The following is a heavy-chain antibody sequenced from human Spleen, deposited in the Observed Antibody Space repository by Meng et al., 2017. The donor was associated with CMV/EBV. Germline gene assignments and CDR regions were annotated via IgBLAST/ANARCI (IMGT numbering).Heavy chain of an antibody. CDR3: ARKSPYWYFDL. V-gene: IGHV4-61*03. J-gene: IGHJ2*01. CDR1: GGSLRSGGYY. CDR2: IYYNGDT. Sequence: LRLSCTVSGGSLRSGGYYWSWIRQPPGKGLEWIGYIYYNGDTNYNPSLKSRVTISVDTSKNHFSLRLNSVTAADTAMYYCARKSPYWYFDLWGRGTLVTVSS.